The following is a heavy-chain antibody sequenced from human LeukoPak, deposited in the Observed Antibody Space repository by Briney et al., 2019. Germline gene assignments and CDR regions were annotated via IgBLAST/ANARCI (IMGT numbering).Heavy chain of an antibody. CDR1: GFTLRSYS. CDR3: ASSVWGSYCYFDY. D-gene: IGHD3-16*02. CDR2: ISSSSSSI. V-gene: IGHV3-21*01. J-gene: IGHJ4*02. Sequence: PGGSLRLSCAASGFTLRSYSMIWVRQAPGKGLEWVSSISSSSSSIYYADSVKGRFTISRDNAKNSLYLQMNSLRAEDTAVYYCASSVWGSYCYFDYWGQGTLVTVSS.